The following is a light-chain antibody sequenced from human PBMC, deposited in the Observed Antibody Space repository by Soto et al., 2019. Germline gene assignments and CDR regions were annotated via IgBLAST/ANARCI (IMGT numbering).Light chain of an antibody. CDR3: QQYENSVMYT. CDR2: DVS. CDR1: QSVRSSF. J-gene: IGKJ2*01. V-gene: IGKV3-20*01. Sequence: EIVLTQSPGTLSSSPGERATLSCRASQSVRSSFFSWYQQKPGQAPRLLIYDVSVRATGIPDRFSGSGSWTDVTLTINRLEHEDFAVYYCQQYENSVMYTFGQGTKLEIK.